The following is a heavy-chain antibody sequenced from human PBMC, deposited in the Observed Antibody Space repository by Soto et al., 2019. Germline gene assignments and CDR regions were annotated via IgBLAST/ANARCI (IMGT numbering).Heavy chain of an antibody. CDR3: ATELGENPASPFDS. CDR1: GVTFTSET. V-gene: IGHV1-69*13. Sequence: SVKVSCKASGVTFTSETISWVRQAPGQGLEWMGGIIPLFGAANYAQKFQGRVTITADESTSTVYMELSSLRSDDMAVYYCATELGENPASPFDSWCPGTLVTGSS. D-gene: IGHD2-21*01. CDR2: IIPLFGAA. J-gene: IGHJ4*02.